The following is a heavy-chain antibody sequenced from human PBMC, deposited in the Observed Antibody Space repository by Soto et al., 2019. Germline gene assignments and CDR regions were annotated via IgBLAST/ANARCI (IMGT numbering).Heavy chain of an antibody. J-gene: IGHJ5*02. Sequence: SVKVSCKASGGTFSSYAFNWVRQAPGQGLEWMGGIIPIFGTANYAQKFQGRVTITADESTSTAYMELSSLRSEDTAVYYCASGGFGELSPYNWFDPWGQGTLVTVSS. V-gene: IGHV1-69*13. D-gene: IGHD3-10*01. CDR3: ASGGFGELSPYNWFDP. CDR2: IIPIFGTA. CDR1: GGTFSSYA.